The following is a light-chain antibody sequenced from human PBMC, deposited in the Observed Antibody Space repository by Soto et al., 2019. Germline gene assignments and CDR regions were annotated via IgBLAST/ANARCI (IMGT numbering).Light chain of an antibody. Sequence: DIQLTQSPSFLSASVGDRVTNTCRASQDISSDLAWYQQRPGKVPRFLTHSASTLQSGVPSRFSATGSGTTFTLTISSLQPEDIATYYCQQLNRFPRTFGQGTKVEV. CDR3: QQLNRFPRT. V-gene: IGKV1-9*01. J-gene: IGKJ1*01. CDR1: QDISSD. CDR2: SAS.